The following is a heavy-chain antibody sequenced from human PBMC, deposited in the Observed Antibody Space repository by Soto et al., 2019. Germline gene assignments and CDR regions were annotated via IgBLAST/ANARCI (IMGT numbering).Heavy chain of an antibody. CDR1: GFTFGNYA. CDR2: ISGGGDAT. D-gene: IGHD7-27*01. J-gene: IGHJ4*02. CDR3: AKKSLGSITLPALYYFDY. Sequence: EVQLLESGGGLVQPGGSLRLSCAASGFTFGNYAFSWVRQAPGKGLEWVSVISGGGDATYYPDSVKGRFTTSRDNSTYTVYLQMNCLRAEDTAVYYCAKKSLGSITLPALYYFDYWGQGTLVTVSS. V-gene: IGHV3-23*01.